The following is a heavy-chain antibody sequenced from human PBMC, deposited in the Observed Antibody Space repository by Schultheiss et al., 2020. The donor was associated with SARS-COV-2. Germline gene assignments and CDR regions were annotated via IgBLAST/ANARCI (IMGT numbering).Heavy chain of an antibody. CDR2: INHSGST. D-gene: IGHD3-10*01. CDR3: ARGPSLLFDY. J-gene: IGHJ4*02. CDR1: GFSLSTSGVG. Sequence: SGPTLVKPTQTLTLTCTFSGFSLSTSGVGVGWIRQPPGKGLEWIGEINHSGSTNYNPSLKSRVTISVDTSKNQFSLKLSSVTAADTAVYYCARGPSLLFDYWGQGTLVTVSS. V-gene: IGHV4-39*07.